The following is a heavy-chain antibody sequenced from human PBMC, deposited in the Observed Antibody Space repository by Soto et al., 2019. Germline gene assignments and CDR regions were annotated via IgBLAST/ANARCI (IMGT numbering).Heavy chain of an antibody. CDR1: GGSVSSGSNS. V-gene: IGHV4-61*01. Sequence: LSLTCTVSGGSVSSGSNSWSWIRHPPGQGLEWVGYLYYSGSNNYNPSLKSRVNISVDTSKNQFSLQLCSVTAADTAVYYCARDRSSWKYLVWGQGTLVTGSS. CDR3: ARDRSSWKYLV. CDR2: LYYSGSN. J-gene: IGHJ4*02. D-gene: IGHD1-7*01.